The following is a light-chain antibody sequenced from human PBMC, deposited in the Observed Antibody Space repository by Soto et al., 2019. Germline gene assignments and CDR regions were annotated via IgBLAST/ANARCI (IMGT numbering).Light chain of an antibody. CDR2: IAS. CDR1: QSISNY. V-gene: IGKV1-39*01. CDR3: QQSYSTPYT. J-gene: IGKJ2*01. Sequence: DIHMTQSPSSLFGSVGGRVTMTCPASQSISNYLNWYQQKPGKAPNLLIYIASNLHSGVPSRFSGSGSGTDFTLTISSLQPEDFATYYCQQSYSTPYTFGQGTKVDIK.